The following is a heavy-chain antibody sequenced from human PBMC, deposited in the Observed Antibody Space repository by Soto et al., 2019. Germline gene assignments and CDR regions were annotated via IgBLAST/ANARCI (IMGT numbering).Heavy chain of an antibody. CDR1: VEFLSSYY. V-gene: IGHV4-59*12. CDR2: IYHSGIT. J-gene: IGHJ5*02. Sequence: SETLSLTCTVSVEFLSSYYWSWIRQSPVKGLEWIGEIYHSGITNYNASLKSRVTISVDTSKNQFSLKLSSVTAADTAVYYCARRYFDWLLSGRSWFDPWGQGTLVTVSS. D-gene: IGHD3-9*01. CDR3: ARRYFDWLLSGRSWFDP.